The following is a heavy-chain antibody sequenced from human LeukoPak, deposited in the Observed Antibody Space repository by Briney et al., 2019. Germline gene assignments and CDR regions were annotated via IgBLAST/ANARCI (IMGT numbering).Heavy chain of an antibody. Sequence: ASVKVSCKASGYTFTSYGISWVRQAPGQGLEWMGWISVYNGNTNYAQNLQGRVTMTTDTSTSTAYMELRSLRSDDTAVYYCARVDYPYYYMDVWGKGTTVTVSS. CDR3: ARVDYPYYYMDV. D-gene: IGHD4-11*01. CDR2: ISVYNGNT. CDR1: GYTFTSYG. V-gene: IGHV1-18*01. J-gene: IGHJ6*03.